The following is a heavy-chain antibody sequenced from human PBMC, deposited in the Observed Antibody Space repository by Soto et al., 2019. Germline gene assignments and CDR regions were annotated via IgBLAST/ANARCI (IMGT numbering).Heavy chain of an antibody. Sequence: QVQLVQSGAEVKKPGSSVKVSCKASGGTFSSYAISWVRQAPGQGLEWMGGIIPIFGTANYAQKFQGRVTITADKSTSTAYMELSSLRSEDTAVYYCARGGCYDSSGYYYNWYFDLWGRGTLVTVSS. J-gene: IGHJ2*01. CDR1: GGTFSSYA. V-gene: IGHV1-69*06. CDR2: IIPIFGTA. CDR3: ARGGCYDSSGYYYNWYFDL. D-gene: IGHD3-22*01.